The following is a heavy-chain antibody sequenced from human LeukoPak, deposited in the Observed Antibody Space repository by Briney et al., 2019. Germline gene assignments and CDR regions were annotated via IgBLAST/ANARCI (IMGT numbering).Heavy chain of an antibody. CDR2: IYYSGST. J-gene: IGHJ5*02. CDR3: AGSNADGDNWFDP. V-gene: IGHV4-59*01. D-gene: IGHD3-16*01. Sequence: SETLSLTCTVSGGSISSYYWSWIRQPPGKGLEWIGYIYYSGSTNYNPSLTSRVTISVDTSKNQFSLKLSSVTAADTAVYYCAGSNADGDNWFDPWGQGTLVTVSS. CDR1: GGSISSYY.